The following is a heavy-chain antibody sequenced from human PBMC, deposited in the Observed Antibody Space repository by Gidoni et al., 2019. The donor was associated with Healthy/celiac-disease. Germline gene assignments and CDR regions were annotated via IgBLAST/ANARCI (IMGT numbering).Heavy chain of an antibody. D-gene: IGHD2-2*01. CDR1: GFTVSSNY. V-gene: IGHV3-66*01. CDR3: AREGYCTITSCLDGWFDP. Sequence: EVQLVESGGGLVQPGGSLRLSCAVSGFTVSSNYMSWVRQAPGKGLEWVSVIYSGGSTYYADSVKGRFTISRDNSKNTLYLQMNSLRAEDTAVYYCAREGYCTITSCLDGWFDPWGQGTLVTVSS. CDR2: IYSGGST. J-gene: IGHJ5*02.